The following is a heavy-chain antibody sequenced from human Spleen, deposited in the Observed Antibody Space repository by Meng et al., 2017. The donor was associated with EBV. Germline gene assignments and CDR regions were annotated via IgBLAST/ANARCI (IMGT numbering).Heavy chain of an antibody. CDR2: IYHSGAT. CDR3: ARGDVGVFPAALGKFDL. D-gene: IGHD1-26*01. V-gene: IGHV4/OR15-8*02. Sequence: QMQLQGAGPGLVKPSGTLSFSCFVSGGSFTFSHWWSWVRQSPGKGLEWIGEIYHSGATNYNPSFESRVSMSLDKSKNQFSLHLDSVTAADTALYFCARGDVGVFPAALGKFDLWGRGTLVTVSS. CDR1: GGSFTFSHW. J-gene: IGHJ2*01.